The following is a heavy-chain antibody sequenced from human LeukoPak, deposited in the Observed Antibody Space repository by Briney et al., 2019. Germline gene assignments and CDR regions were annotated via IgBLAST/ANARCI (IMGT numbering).Heavy chain of an antibody. J-gene: IGHJ4*02. D-gene: IGHD5-24*01. CDR2: IYTSGST. V-gene: IGHV4-61*09. Sequence: PSETLSLTCTVSGGSISSGSYYWSWIRQPAGKGLEWIGHIYTSGSTNYNPSLKSRVTISVDTSKNQFSLKLSSVTAADTAVYYCARGPFRRGEMASYWGQGTLVTVSP. CDR1: GGSISSGSYY. CDR3: ARGPFRRGEMASY.